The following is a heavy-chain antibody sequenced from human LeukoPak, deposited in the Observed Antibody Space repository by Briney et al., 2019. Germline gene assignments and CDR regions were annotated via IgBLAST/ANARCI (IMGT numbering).Heavy chain of an antibody. CDR1: DDSISDYY. J-gene: IGHJ4*02. CDR3: TRGAAWLIDY. D-gene: IGHD3-16*01. Sequence: PSETLSLTCTVSDDSISDYYRGWIRQPPGKGLEWIGYFYNSGRSTYNPSLKSRVTISADTSKNHFSLKLNSVTTADTAVYYCTRGAAWLIDYWGQGILVTVSS. CDR2: FYNSGRS. V-gene: IGHV4-59*01.